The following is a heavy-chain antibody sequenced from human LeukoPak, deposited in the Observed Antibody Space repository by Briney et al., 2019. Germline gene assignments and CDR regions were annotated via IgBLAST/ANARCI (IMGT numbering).Heavy chain of an antibody. Sequence: ASVKVSCTASGYTFNLFGFSWVRQAPGQGLEWMGWISGYNGDTKNARKFQGRVTMTTSTSRSTVYMELRSLTSDDTAVYYCARHRDITPVTRPQNEYWGKVILVIVSS. V-gene: IGHV1-18*01. CDR2: ISGYNGDT. J-gene: IGHJ4*02. D-gene: IGHD1-1*01. CDR1: GYTFNLFG. CDR3: ARHRDITPVTRPQNEY.